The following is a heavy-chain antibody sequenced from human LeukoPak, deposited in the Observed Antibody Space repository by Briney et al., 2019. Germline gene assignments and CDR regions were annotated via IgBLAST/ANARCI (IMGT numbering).Heavy chain of an antibody. J-gene: IGHJ4*02. Sequence: PSETLSLTCTVSGGSIRSYYWSWIRQPPGKGLEWIGYIYYSGSTNYNPSLKSRVSISVDTSRNQFSLKLSSVTAADTAVYYCARTGSTVTMLYPFDHWGQGTLVTVSS. D-gene: IGHD4-17*01. CDR3: ARTGSTVTMLYPFDH. CDR1: GGSIRSYY. V-gene: IGHV4-59*01. CDR2: IYYSGST.